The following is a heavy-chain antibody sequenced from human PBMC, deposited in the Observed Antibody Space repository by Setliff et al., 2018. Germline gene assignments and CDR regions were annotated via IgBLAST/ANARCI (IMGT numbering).Heavy chain of an antibody. V-gene: IGHV1-18*01. CDR3: AREVLSTVVAWDY. CDR1: GYNFVTFG. D-gene: IGHD4-17*01. J-gene: IGHJ4*02. CDR2: ISPYNGDA. Sequence: GASVKVSCKTSGYNFVTFGVNWVRQVPGQGFEWMGWISPYNGDANYAQKFQGRVTMTTDTSTGTAYMELRTLSSDDTAVYYCAREVLSTVVAWDYWGQGTLVTVSS.